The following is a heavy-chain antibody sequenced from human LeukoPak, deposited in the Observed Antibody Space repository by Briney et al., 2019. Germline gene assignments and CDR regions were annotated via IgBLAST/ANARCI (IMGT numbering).Heavy chain of an antibody. V-gene: IGHV1-69*13. CDR1: GGTFSSYA. Sequence: GASVKVSCKASGGTFSSYAISWVRQAPGQGLEWMGGIIPIFGTANYAQKFQGGVTITADESTSTAYMELSSLRSEDTAVYYCARARDYDFWSGYSPYFDYWGQGTLVTVSS. J-gene: IGHJ4*02. D-gene: IGHD3-3*01. CDR2: IIPIFGTA. CDR3: ARARDYDFWSGYSPYFDY.